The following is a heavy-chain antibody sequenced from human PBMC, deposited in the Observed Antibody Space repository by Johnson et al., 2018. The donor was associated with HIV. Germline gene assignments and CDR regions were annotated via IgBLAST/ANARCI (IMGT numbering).Heavy chain of an antibody. CDR3: ARDGIAAEPKWDAFDI. J-gene: IGHJ3*02. V-gene: IGHV3-13*01. Sequence: VQLVESGGGLVQPGGSLRLSCAASGFTFSSYDMHWVRQATGKGLEWVSVIGSVGDTNYPGSVKGRFTISRENAKNSLYLQMNSLRAEATAVYYCARDGIAAEPKWDAFDIWGQGTRVTVSS. CDR1: GFTFSSYD. CDR2: IGSVGDT. D-gene: IGHD6-13*01.